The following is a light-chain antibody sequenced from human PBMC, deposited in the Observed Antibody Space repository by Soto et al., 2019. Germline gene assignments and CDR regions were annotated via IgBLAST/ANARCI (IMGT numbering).Light chain of an antibody. Sequence: DIQMTQSPSSLSASVGDRITITCQASQDIGDYLNWYQHKPGKAPKLLSYDASTLETGVPSRFSGGGSGTDVSFTISSLQPDDIATYYSKHYYTIPLAFGPGTKVEIK. CDR2: DAS. CDR3: KHYYTIPLA. V-gene: IGKV1-33*01. CDR1: QDIGDY. J-gene: IGKJ3*01.